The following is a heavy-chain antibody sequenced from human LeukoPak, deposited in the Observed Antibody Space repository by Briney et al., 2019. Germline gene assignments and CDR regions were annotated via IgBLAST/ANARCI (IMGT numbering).Heavy chain of an antibody. V-gene: IGHV3-23*01. CDR2: LSGSGGGT. Sequence: GGSLRLSCAVSGITLSNYGMSWVRQAPGKGLEWVAGLSGSGGGTTYADSVQGRFTISRDNPKNTLYLQMNSLRAEDTAVYFCAKRGVVIRVFLVGFHKEAYYFDSWGQGALVTVFS. CDR1: GITLSNYG. J-gene: IGHJ4*02. CDR3: AKRGVVIRVFLVGFHKEAYYFDS. D-gene: IGHD3-10*01.